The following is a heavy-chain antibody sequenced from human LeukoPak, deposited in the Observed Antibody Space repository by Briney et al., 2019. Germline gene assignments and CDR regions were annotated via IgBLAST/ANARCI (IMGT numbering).Heavy chain of an antibody. CDR2: FDPEDGET. Sequence: ASVKVSCKVSGYTLTELSMHWVRQAPGKGLEWMGGFDPEDGETIYAQKFQGRVTMTEDTSTDTAYMELSSLRSEDTAVYYCATVAVHIAAAGTLSYYFDYWGQGTLVTASS. V-gene: IGHV1-24*01. CDR1: GYTLTELS. J-gene: IGHJ4*02. D-gene: IGHD6-13*01. CDR3: ATVAVHIAAAGTLSYYFDY.